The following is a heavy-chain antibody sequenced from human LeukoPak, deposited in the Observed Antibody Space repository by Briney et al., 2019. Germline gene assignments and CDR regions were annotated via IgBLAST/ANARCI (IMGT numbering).Heavy chain of an antibody. Sequence: TSETLSLTCTVSGGSISSYYWSWMRQPPGKGLEWIGYLYYSGSTNYNPSLKSRVTISVDTSKNQFYLKLSSVAAADTAIYYCARGWAAAGLDYWGQGTLVTVSS. D-gene: IGHD6-13*01. CDR3: ARGWAAAGLDY. CDR2: LYYSGST. CDR1: GGSISSYY. J-gene: IGHJ4*02. V-gene: IGHV4-59*08.